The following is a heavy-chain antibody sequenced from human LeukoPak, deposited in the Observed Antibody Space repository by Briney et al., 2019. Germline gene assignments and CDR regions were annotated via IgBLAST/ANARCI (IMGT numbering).Heavy chain of an antibody. CDR2: INPNSGGT. CDR3: ARDPIPGYCSSTSCYVVGYYYYGMDV. V-gene: IGHV1-2*02. Sequence: ASVKVSCKASGYTFTSYYMHWVRQAPGQGLEWMGWINPNSGGTNYAQKFQGRVTMTRDTSISTAYMELSRLRSDDTAVYYCARDPIPGYCSSTSCYVVGYYYYGMDVWGQGTTVTVSS. D-gene: IGHD2-2*01. J-gene: IGHJ6*02. CDR1: GYTFTSYY.